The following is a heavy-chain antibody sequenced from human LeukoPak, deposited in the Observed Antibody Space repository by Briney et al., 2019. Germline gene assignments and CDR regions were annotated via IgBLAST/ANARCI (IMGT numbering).Heavy chain of an antibody. J-gene: IGHJ4*02. D-gene: IGHD3-22*01. CDR2: IGRTSVDK. Sequence: GGSRRLSCAGSGFTFNTYTMNWVRQAPGKGLEWISSIGRTSVDKYYAASVRGRFTISRDNSKNSLYVEMSSLRAEDTAVYYCVGGDSRELWGQGTLVTVSS. V-gene: IGHV3-21*01. CDR1: GFTFNTYT. CDR3: VGGDSREL.